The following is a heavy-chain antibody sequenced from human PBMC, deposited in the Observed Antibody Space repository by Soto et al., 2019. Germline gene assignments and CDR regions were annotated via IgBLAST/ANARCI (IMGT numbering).Heavy chain of an antibody. D-gene: IGHD6-19*01. V-gene: IGHV1-58*02. Sequence: SVKVSCKASGVTFTSTAMQSLRHARRQRLEWIGWIVVGSGNTNYAQKFQERVTITRDMSTSTAYMELSRLRSDDTAVYYCAREVRGDGVAVADPYYYSGMAVWGNGTTVIVSS. CDR1: GVTFTSTA. CDR3: AREVRGDGVAVADPYYYSGMAV. J-gene: IGHJ6*04. CDR2: IVVGSGNT.